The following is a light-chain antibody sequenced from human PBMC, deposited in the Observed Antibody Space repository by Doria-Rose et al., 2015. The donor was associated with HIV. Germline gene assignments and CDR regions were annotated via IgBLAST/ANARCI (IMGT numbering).Light chain of an antibody. CDR2: DNN. Sequence: QSVVTQPPSVSAAPGQKVTISCSGSSSNIGNNYVSWYQQLPGTAPKLLIYDNNKRTSGIPDRFSGSKSDTSATLGITGLQTGDEADYYCGTWDSSLTAVVFGGGTKLTVL. CDR3: GTWDSSLTAVV. V-gene: IGLV1-51*01. J-gene: IGLJ2*01. CDR1: SSNIGNNY.